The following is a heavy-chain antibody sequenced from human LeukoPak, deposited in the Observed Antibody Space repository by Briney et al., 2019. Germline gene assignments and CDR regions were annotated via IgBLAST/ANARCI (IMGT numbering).Heavy chain of an antibody. Sequence: GGALRLSCAASGFTFSSYWMHWVRQAPGKGLVWVSHINTDGSSTTYADSVKGRLTISRDNAKNTLYLQMNSLRAEDTAVYYCARSGGSSSLGYWGQGTLVTVSS. V-gene: IGHV3-74*01. CDR2: INTDGSST. D-gene: IGHD6-6*01. CDR3: ARSGGSSSLGY. J-gene: IGHJ4*02. CDR1: GFTFSSYW.